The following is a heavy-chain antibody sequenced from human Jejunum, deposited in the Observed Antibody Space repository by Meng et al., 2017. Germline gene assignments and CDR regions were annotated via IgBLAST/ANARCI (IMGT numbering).Heavy chain of an antibody. CDR2: ISYSGST. CDR1: GGSISGSYDY. Sequence: QLQLQESGSGLVKPSQTLSLTCAVSGGSISGSYDYWGWIRQPPGKGLDWTGTISYSGSTYYNPSLTSRVTISMDTSKNQFSLKLSSVTAADTAVYYCARHFSGSGTWFFDSWGQGALVTVSS. CDR3: ARHFSGSGTWFFDS. D-gene: IGHD3-10*01. V-gene: IGHV4-39*01. J-gene: IGHJ4*02.